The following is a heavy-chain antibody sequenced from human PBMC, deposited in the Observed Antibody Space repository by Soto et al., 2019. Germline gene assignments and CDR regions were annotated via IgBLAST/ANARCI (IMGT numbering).Heavy chain of an antibody. CDR1: GFTFSNAW. D-gene: IGHD4-17*01. CDR3: TTDCYGDLFAFDI. CDR2: IKSKTDGGTT. J-gene: IGHJ3*02. V-gene: IGHV3-15*07. Sequence: EVQLVESGGGLVKPGGSLRLSCAASGFTFSNAWMNWVRQAPGKGLEWVGRIKSKTDGGTTDYAAPVKGRFTISRDDSKNTLYLQMNSLKTEDTAVYYCTTDCYGDLFAFDIWGQGTMVTVSS.